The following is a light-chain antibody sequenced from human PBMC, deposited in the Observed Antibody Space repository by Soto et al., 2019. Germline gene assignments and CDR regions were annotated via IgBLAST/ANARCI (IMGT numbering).Light chain of an antibody. V-gene: IGLV3-10*01. J-gene: IGLJ2*01. CDR1: ALPKKN. Sequence: SYELTQPPSVSVSPGQTARITCSGDALPKKNAYWYQQRSGQAPVLVIYGDNKRPSGIPERLSVSSSGTVATLTISGAQGEDDADYFCYSTASSNSRGVYGGGTKVTVL. CDR2: GDN. CDR3: YSTASSNSRGV.